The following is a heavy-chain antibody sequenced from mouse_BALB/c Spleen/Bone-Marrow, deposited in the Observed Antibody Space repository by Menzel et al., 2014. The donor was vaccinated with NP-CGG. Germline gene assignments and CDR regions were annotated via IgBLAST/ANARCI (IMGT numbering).Heavy chain of an antibody. CDR1: GFTFSSFG. CDR3: TRGGNWDDFDY. D-gene: IGHD4-1*01. V-gene: IGHV5-17*02. Sequence: EVQLVESGGGLVQPGGSRKLSCAASGFTFSSFGMHWVRQAPEKGLEWVAYISSGSSTISYADTVKGRFTVSRDNPKNTLFLQMTSLRSEDTAMYYRTRGGNWDDFDYWGQGTTLTVSS. J-gene: IGHJ2*01. CDR2: ISSGSSTI.